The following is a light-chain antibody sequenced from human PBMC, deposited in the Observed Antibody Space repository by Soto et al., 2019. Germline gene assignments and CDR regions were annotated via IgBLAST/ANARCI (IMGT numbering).Light chain of an antibody. CDR1: SSNIGSNT. CDR2: SNN. V-gene: IGLV1-44*01. J-gene: IGLJ1*01. CDR3: AAWDDSLHVYF. Sequence: QSVLTQPASASGTPGQKVTISCSGSSSNIGSNTVTWYQHLPGTAPKLLIYSNNQRSSGVPGRFSGSKSGTSASLAITGVQSVDGADYYCAAWDDSLHVYFFGTGTNLTVL.